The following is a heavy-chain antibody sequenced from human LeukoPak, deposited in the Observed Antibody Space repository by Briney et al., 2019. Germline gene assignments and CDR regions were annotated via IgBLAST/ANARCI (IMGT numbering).Heavy chain of an antibody. D-gene: IGHD2-21*02. V-gene: IGHV3-30*18. CDR2: ISYDGSEK. J-gene: IGHJ4*02. Sequence: GGSLRLSCTVSGFIFSSSGIHWVRQAPGKGLVWVAGISYDGSEKYYAESVKGRFTISRDYSKTTVYLQMNSLEIEDTAVYYCAKDLLAVTAPKAYFDFWGQGTLVTVPS. CDR1: GFIFSSSG. CDR3: AKDLLAVTAPKAYFDF.